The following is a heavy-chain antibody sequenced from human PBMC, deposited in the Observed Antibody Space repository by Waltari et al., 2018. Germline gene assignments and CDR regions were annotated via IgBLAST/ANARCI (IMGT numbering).Heavy chain of an antibody. D-gene: IGHD2-21*01. V-gene: IGHV3-23*01. CDR1: GFTFSKFG. CDR2: IKTADEA. Sequence: DVQLLESGGGLVHPGESLRLSCAASGFTFSKFGMSWVRQAPGKGLEWVSTIKTADEAYYADSVKGRFTISRDICRNTLYLQMNSLRAEDTAVYYCAKYRPYYFDFWGQGALVTVSS. CDR3: AKYRPYYFDF. J-gene: IGHJ4*02.